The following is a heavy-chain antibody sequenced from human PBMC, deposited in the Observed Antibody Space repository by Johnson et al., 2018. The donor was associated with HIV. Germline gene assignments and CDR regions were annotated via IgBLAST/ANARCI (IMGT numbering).Heavy chain of an antibody. CDR2: ISWDGGNT. D-gene: IGHD6-13*01. V-gene: IGHV3-43D*03. Sequence: EVQLVESGGGVVRPGGSLRLSCAASGFTFDDYAMSWVRQAPGKGLEWVSVISWDGGNTYYADSVKGRFTISRDNSKKFLYLQMNSLRAEDTALYYCAKDVGTAAGTLQGAFDIWGQGTMVTVSS. J-gene: IGHJ3*02. CDR1: GFTFDDYA. CDR3: AKDVGTAAGTLQGAFDI.